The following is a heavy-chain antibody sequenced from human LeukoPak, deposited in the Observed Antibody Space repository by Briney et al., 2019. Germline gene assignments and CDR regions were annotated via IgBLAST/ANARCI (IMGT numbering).Heavy chain of an antibody. CDR1: GFTFSSYG. V-gene: IGHV3-30*02. CDR3: AKGTKWADLVVTMDS. J-gene: IGHJ4*02. CDR2: IRYDESTK. Sequence: GGSLRLSCAASGFTFSSYGMHWVRQAPGKGLEWVAFIRYDESTKYYADSVKGRFTISRDNSKNTLYLQMSSLRVEDTAEYYCAKGTKWADLVVTMDSWGQGTLVTVSS. D-gene: IGHD5-12*01.